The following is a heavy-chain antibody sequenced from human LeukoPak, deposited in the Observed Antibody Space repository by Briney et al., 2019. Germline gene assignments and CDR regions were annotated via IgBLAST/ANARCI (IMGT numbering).Heavy chain of an antibody. V-gene: IGHV3-9*01. D-gene: IGHD5-12*01. CDR2: INWNSDSI. CDR3: AINGGGDSGYGNFDY. Sequence: GRSLRLSCAVSGFTFDDYAMHWVRQVPGKGLEWVSGINWNSDSISYADSVKGRFTTSRDNAKNSLYLQMNSLRAGDTAFYYCAINGGGDSGYGNFDYWGQGTLVTVSS. CDR1: GFTFDDYA. J-gene: IGHJ4*02.